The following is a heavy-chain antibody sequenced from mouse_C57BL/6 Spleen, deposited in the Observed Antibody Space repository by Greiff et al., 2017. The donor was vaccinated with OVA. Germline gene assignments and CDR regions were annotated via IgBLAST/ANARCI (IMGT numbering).Heavy chain of an antibody. V-gene: IGHV1-55*01. CDR3: AITTVVAEGYFDV. Sequence: QVHVKQPGAELVKPGASVKMSCKASGYTFTSYWITWVKQRPGQGLEWIGDIYPGSGSTNYNEKFKSKATLTVDTSSSTAYMQLSSLTSEDSAVYYCAITTVVAEGYFDVWGTGTTVTVSS. D-gene: IGHD1-1*01. CDR2: IYPGSGST. CDR1: GYTFTSYW. J-gene: IGHJ1*03.